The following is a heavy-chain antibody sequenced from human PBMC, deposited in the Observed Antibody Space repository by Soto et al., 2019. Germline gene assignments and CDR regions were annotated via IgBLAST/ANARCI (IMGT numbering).Heavy chain of an antibody. Sequence: QVQLVQSGAEVKKPGSSVKVSCKASGGTFSSYAISWVRQAPGQGLEWMGGIIPIFGTANYAQKFQGRVTITADESTSTAYMELSRLKSEDTAVYYCARAGTTTTYYYYYYGMDVLGQGPTVTVSS. CDR3: ARAGTTTTYYYYYYGMDV. V-gene: IGHV1-69*12. CDR1: GGTFSSYA. CDR2: IIPIFGTA. D-gene: IGHD1-1*01. J-gene: IGHJ6*02.